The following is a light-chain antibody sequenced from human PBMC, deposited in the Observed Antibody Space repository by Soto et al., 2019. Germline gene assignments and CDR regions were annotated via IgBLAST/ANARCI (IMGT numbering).Light chain of an antibody. J-gene: IGKJ1*01. CDR1: QGVGYY. Sequence: EIVMTQSPGTLSLSPGERATLSCRASQGVGYYLAWYQQRPGQAPRLLISDASDRATGIPDRFSGSGSGTDFTLTISRLVPEDFALYYCQQYGDSPVTFGQGTRVEIE. CDR2: DAS. CDR3: QQYGDSPVT. V-gene: IGKV3-20*01.